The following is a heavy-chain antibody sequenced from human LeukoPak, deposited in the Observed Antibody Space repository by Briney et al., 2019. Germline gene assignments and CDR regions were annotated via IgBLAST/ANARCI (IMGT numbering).Heavy chain of an antibody. CDR3: ARGSSSWLPRGRPRPFDP. Sequence: PSETLSLTCAVYGGSFSGYYWSWIRQPPGKGLEWIGEINHSGSTNYNPSLKSRVTISVATSKNQFSLKLSSVTAADTAVYYCARGSSSWLPRGRPRPFDPWGQGTLVTVSS. CDR1: GGSFSGYY. CDR2: INHSGST. J-gene: IGHJ5*02. D-gene: IGHD6-13*01. V-gene: IGHV4-34*01.